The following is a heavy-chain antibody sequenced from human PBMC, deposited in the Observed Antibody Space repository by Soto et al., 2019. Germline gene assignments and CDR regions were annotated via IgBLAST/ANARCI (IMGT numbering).Heavy chain of an antibody. V-gene: IGHV1-18*01. CDR2: ISAYNGNT. D-gene: IGHD6-13*01. CDR3: ASVWIAAAGNLMGNLDY. Sequence: QVQLVQSGAEVKKPGASVKVSCKASGYTFTSYGISWVRQAPGQGLEWMGWISAYNGNTNYAQKRQGRVTMTTDTSTSTVYTELRGVRSDDTAVYDCASVWIAAAGNLMGNLDYWGEGTLVTVSS. CDR1: GYTFTSYG. J-gene: IGHJ4*02.